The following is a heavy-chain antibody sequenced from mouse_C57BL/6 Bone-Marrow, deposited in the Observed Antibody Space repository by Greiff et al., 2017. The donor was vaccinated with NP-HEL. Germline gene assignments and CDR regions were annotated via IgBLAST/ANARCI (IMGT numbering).Heavy chain of an antibody. D-gene: IGHD2-5*01. J-gene: IGHJ4*01. CDR1: GYTFTSYW. CDR3: ARGRAYCSNLYAMDY. Sequence: QVQLKQSGAELVRPGSSVKLSCKASGYTFTSYWMDWVKQRPGQGLEWIGNIYPSDSETHYNQKFKDKATLTVDKSSSTAYMELSSLTSEDSAVYYCARGRAYCSNLYAMDYWGQGTSVTVSS. CDR2: IYPSDSET. V-gene: IGHV1-61*01.